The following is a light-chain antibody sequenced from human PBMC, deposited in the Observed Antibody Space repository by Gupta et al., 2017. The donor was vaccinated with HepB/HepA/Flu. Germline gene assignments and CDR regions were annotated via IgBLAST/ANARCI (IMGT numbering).Light chain of an antibody. Sequence: SYELTQPPSVSVSPGQTARIPCPGDALPKQYAYWYQQKPDQAPVLVIDKDSERPSGIPERFSGSNSGTTVTLTISGVQAEDEADYCCQSADSSGTYLVVFGGGTKLTVL. V-gene: IGLV3-25*03. CDR2: KDS. J-gene: IGLJ2*01. CDR1: ALPKQY. CDR3: QSADSSGTYLVV.